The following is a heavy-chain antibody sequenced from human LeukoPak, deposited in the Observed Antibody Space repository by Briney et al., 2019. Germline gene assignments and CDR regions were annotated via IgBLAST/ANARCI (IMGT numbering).Heavy chain of an antibody. Sequence: GGSLRLSCAASAFTVSSNHMRWVRQAPGKGLEWVSMIYIDGNTYYADSVKGRFTISRDNSRTTLYLHMRSLRAEDTAVYYCARDRGSGWYDYWGQGTLVTVSS. V-gene: IGHV3-66*01. CDR2: IYIDGNT. J-gene: IGHJ4*02. D-gene: IGHD6-19*01. CDR1: AFTVSSNH. CDR3: ARDRGSGWYDY.